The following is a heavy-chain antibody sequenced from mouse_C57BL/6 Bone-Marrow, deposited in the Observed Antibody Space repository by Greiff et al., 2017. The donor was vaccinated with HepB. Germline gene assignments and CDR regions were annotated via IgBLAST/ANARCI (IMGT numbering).Heavy chain of an antibody. CDR3: ASLPGYFDY. V-gene: IGHV1-4*01. Sequence: VQLQQSGAELARPGASVKMSCKASGYTFTSYTMHWVKQRPGQGLEWIGYINPSSGYTKYNQKFKDKATLTADKSSSTAYMQLSSLTSEDAAFYYCASLPGYFDYWGQGTTLTVSS. CDR1: GYTFTSYT. CDR2: INPSSGYT. J-gene: IGHJ2*01.